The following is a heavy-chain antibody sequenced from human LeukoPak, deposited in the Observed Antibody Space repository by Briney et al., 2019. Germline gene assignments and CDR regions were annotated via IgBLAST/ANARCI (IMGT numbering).Heavy chain of an antibody. CDR1: GFTFSSYV. V-gene: IGHV3-30*02. J-gene: IGHJ6*03. CDR2: IRYDGSYK. D-gene: IGHD3-10*01. CDR3: AKDRMYYYGSGSYRYYYYYMDV. Sequence: GGSLRLSCAASGFTFSSYVMHWVRQAPGKGPEWVAFIRYDGSYKYYADSVKGRFTISRDNSKNTLYLQMNSLRAEDTAVYYCAKDRMYYYGSGSYRYYYYYMDVWGKGTTVTISS.